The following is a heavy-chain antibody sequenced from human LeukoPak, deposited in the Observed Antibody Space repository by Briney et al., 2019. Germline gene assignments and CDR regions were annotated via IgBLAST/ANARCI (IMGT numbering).Heavy chain of an antibody. V-gene: IGHV4-38-2*02. D-gene: IGHD3-10*01. J-gene: IGHJ4*02. Sequence: SETLSLTCTVSGYSISSDYYWGWIRQPPGKGLEWIGSIYYSGSTYYNPSLKSRVTISVDTSKNQFSLKLSSVTAADTAVYYCARLSRFGELDYWGQGTLVTVSS. CDR3: ARLSRFGELDY. CDR2: IYYSGST. CDR1: GYSISSDYY.